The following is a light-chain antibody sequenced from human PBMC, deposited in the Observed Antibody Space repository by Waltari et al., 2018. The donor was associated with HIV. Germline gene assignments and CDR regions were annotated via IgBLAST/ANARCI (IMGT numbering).Light chain of an antibody. CDR2: RDN. CDR3: AAWDDILSGWV. V-gene: IGLV1-47*01. CDR1: SANIGNT. Sequence: QSVLTQPPSASGAPGQRVTISCSGRSANIGNTVYWYQQLPGTDPKVLIYRDNQRPSGVPDRFSGSRSGTSASLDVSGLRSEDEANYICAAWDDILSGWVFGGGTKLTVL. J-gene: IGLJ3*02.